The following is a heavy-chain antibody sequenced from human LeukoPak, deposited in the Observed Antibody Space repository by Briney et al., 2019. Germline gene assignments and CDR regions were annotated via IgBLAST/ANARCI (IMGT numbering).Heavy chain of an antibody. D-gene: IGHD6-13*01. CDR2: ISSSSSYI. CDR3: ARDIAVGLRVAAAGKAAGY. V-gene: IGHV3-21*01. CDR1: GFTFSSYS. J-gene: IGHJ4*02. Sequence: GGSLRLSCAASGFTFSSYSMNWVRQAPGKGLEWVSSISSSSSYIYYADSVKGRFTISRDNAKNSLYLQMNSLRAEDTAVYYCARDIAVGLRVAAAGKAAGYWGQGTLVTVSS.